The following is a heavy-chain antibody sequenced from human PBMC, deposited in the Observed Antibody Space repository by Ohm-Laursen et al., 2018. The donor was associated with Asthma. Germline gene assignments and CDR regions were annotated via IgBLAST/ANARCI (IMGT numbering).Heavy chain of an antibody. D-gene: IGHD1-14*01. V-gene: IGHV4-31*03. CDR3: ARLPRTEGNWFDP. CDR1: GGSISSGGHY. J-gene: IGHJ5*02. CDR2: MYYSGST. Sequence: TLSLTCIVSGGSISSGGHYWAWIRQQPGKGLEWIAYMYYSGSTRYNPSLRSRIIMSADTSKNKFSLKLTSVTAADTAVYYCARLPRTEGNWFDPWGQGTLVTVSS.